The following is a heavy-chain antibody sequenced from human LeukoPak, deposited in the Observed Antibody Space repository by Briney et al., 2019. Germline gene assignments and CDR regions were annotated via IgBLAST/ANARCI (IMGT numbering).Heavy chain of an antibody. V-gene: IGHV1-2*02. CDR3: ARVKSSGYFEFDY. Sequence: GASVKASCKASGYTFTGYYMHWVRQAPGQGLEWMGWINPNSGGTNYAQKFQGRVTMTRDTSISTAYMELSRLRSDDTAVYYCARVKSSGYFEFDYWGQGTLVTVSS. D-gene: IGHD3-22*01. CDR1: GYTFTGYY. J-gene: IGHJ4*02. CDR2: INPNSGGT.